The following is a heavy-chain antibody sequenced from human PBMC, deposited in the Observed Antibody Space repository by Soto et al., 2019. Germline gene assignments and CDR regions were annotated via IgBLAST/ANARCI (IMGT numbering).Heavy chain of an antibody. CDR1: GFTFSSYG. J-gene: IGHJ5*02. CDR2: ISYDGSNK. V-gene: IGHV3-30*03. Sequence: QVQLVESGGGVVQPGRSLRLSCAASGFTFSSYGMHWVRQAPGKGLEWVAVISYDGSNKYYADSVKGRFIISRDNSKNTLYLQMNSLRAEDTAVYYCATDRFDPWGQGTLVTVSS. CDR3: ATDRFDP.